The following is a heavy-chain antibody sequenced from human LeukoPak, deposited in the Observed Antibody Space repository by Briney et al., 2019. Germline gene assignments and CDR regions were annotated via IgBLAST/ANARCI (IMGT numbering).Heavy chain of an antibody. D-gene: IGHD6-19*01. V-gene: IGHV1-18*01. CDR3: ARDLRRDTSGWNSQAVLDY. J-gene: IGHJ4*02. CDR1: GYTFTSYG. Sequence: ASVKVSCKASGYTFTSYGISWVRQAPGQGLEWMGWISAYNSNTNYAQKKLQGRVTMTTDASTSTAYMELRSLRSDDTAVYYCARDLRRDTSGWNSQAVLDYWGQGTLVTVSS. CDR2: ISAYNSNT.